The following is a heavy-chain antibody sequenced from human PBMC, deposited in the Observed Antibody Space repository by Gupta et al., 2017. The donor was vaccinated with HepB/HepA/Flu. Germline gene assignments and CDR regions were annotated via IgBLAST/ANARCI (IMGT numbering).Heavy chain of an antibody. CDR3: AKGRPVAGAF. Sequence: EEHLLESGRDLVQPGGSLTLSCVASGITLSNSPLSWVRQTPEKGLEWVSIITTGGNKFYADSVKGRFTISRDISKNTVYLQMSDLRVDDTALYFCAKGRPVAGAFWGQGTLVTVSS. J-gene: IGHJ4*02. CDR2: ITTGGNK. CDR1: GITLSNSP. V-gene: IGHV3-23*01. D-gene: IGHD6-19*01.